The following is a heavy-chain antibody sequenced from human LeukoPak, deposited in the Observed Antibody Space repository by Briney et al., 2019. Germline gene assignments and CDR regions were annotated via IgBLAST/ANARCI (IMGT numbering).Heavy chain of an antibody. J-gene: IGHJ4*02. CDR3: AREFSGTSIAARVFDS. CDR2: IYYSGST. D-gene: IGHD6-6*01. V-gene: IGHV4-59*12. Sequence: TSETLSLTCTVSGGSISSYYWSWIRQPPGKGLEWIGYIYYSGSTNYNPSLKSRVTMSVDTSKNQFSLNLSSVTAADTAMYYCAREFSGTSIAARVFDSWGQGTLVTVSS. CDR1: GGSISSYY.